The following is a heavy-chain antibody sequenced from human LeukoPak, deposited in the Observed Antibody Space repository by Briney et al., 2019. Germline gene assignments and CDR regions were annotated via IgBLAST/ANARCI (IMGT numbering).Heavy chain of an antibody. Sequence: HPGGSLRLSCAASGFTFSSYAMSWVRQAPGKGLEWVSAISGSGGSTYYADSVKGRFTISRDNSKNTLYLQMNSLRVEDTAVYHCARHRGPRLEWGYFDYWGQGTLVTVSS. CDR1: GFTFSSYA. CDR2: ISGSGGST. CDR3: ARHRGPRLEWGYFDY. V-gene: IGHV3-23*01. J-gene: IGHJ4*02. D-gene: IGHD3-3*01.